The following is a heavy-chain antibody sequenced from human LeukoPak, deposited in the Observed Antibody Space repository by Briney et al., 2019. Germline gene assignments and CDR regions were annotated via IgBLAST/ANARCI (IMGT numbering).Heavy chain of an antibody. CDR1: GGSFSGYY. D-gene: IGHD6-13*01. V-gene: IGHV4-34*01. CDR3: ARVKSRAAADY. Sequence: SETLSLTCAVYGGSFSGYYWSRIRQPPGKGLEWIGEINHRGSTNYNPSLESRVTISVDTSKNQFSLRVSSMTAADTAVYYCARVKSRAAADYWGQGTLVTVSS. J-gene: IGHJ4*02. CDR2: INHRGST.